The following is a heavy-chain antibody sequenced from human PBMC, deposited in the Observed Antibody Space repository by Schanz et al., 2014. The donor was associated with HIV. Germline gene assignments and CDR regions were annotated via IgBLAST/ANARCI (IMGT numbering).Heavy chain of an antibody. J-gene: IGHJ4*02. CDR1: GFTFSSFS. CDR2: ISSSSSYM. D-gene: IGHD2-21*02. CDR3: ARETRSCGGDCYPLDY. V-gene: IGHV3-21*01. Sequence: EVQLVESGGGLVKPGESLRLSCAASGFTFSSFSMNWVRQAPGKGLEWVSSISSSSSYMYYADSVKGRFTISRDNAKNSLYLQMNSLRPEDTAVYYCARETRSCGGDCYPLDYWGQGTLVTVSS.